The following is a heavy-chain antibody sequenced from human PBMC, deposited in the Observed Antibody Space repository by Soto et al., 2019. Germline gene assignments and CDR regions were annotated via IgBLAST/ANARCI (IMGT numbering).Heavy chain of an antibody. CDR3: EAGYTHPPDVFEL. J-gene: IGHJ6*01. CDR1: GYNFANYW. D-gene: IGHD6-13*01. CDR2: IFPGDADT. V-gene: IGHV5-51*01. Sequence: GESWKISCKGSGYNFANYWIGWVRQMPGKGLEWMGMIFPGDADTKNSPSLQGQITMSVDKSDSSAYLQWRSLKASEIAMYYCEAGYTHPPDVFELWGQGTMVTV.